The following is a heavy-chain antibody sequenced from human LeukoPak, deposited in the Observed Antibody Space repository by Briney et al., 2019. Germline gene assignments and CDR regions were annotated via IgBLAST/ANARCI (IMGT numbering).Heavy chain of an antibody. CDR2: IIPIFGTA. D-gene: IGHD6-6*01. CDR3: ASPLQYSSSSDYYYMDV. V-gene: IGHV1-69*13. J-gene: IGHJ6*03. Sequence: SVKVSCKASGGTFSSYAISWVRQAPGQGLEWMGGIIPIFGTANYAQKFQGRVTITADGSTSTAYMELSSLRSEDTAVYYCASPLQYSSSSDYYYMDVWGKGTTVTVSS. CDR1: GGTFSSYA.